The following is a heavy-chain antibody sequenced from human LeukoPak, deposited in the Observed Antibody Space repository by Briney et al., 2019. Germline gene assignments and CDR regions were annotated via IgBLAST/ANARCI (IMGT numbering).Heavy chain of an antibody. CDR3: AKGRPGDDYGDY. V-gene: IGHV3-23*01. D-gene: IGHD5-24*01. CDR1: GSSFSSYA. J-gene: IGHJ4*02. Sequence: GGSLRLSCAASGSSFSSYAMSWVRQAPGKGLEWVSAISGSGDNTDFADSVKGRFTISRDNSKNTLYLQMNSLRAEDTAVYYCAKGRPGDDYGDYWGQGTLVTVSS. CDR2: ISGSGDNT.